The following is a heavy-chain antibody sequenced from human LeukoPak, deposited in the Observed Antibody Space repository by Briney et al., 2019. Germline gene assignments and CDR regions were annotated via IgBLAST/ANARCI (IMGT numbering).Heavy chain of an antibody. CDR3: AKTMAHDSSGYYYNYYYYYYMDV. CDR2: ISGSGGST. CDR1: GFTFSSYG. V-gene: IGHV3-23*01. Sequence: GGSLRLSCAASGFTFSSYGMSWVRQAPGKGLEWVSAISGSGGSTYYADSVKGRFTISRDNSKNTLYLQMNSLRAEDTAVYYCAKTMAHDSSGYYYNYYYYYYMDVWGKGTTVTISS. J-gene: IGHJ6*03. D-gene: IGHD3-22*01.